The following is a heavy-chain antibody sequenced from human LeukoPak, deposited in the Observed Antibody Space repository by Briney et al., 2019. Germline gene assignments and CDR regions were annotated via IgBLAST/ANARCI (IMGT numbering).Heavy chain of an antibody. CDR3: ARSFGRDDAFDI. Sequence: ASVKVSCKASGYTFTSYDINWVRQATGQGLEWMGWMNPNSGNTGYAQKFQGRVTMTRNTSISTAYMELSSLRSEDTAVYYCARSFGRDDAFDIWGQGTMVTVSS. V-gene: IGHV1-8*01. CDR1: GYTFTSYD. J-gene: IGHJ3*02. D-gene: IGHD3-10*01. CDR2: MNPNSGNT.